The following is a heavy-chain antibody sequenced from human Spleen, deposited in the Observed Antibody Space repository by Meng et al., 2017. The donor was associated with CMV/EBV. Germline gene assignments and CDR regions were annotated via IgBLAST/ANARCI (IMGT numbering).Heavy chain of an antibody. CDR1: GGTFSSYA. D-gene: IGHD3-3*01. CDR2: INPNSGGT. CDR3: ARGAPGIFGIDY. J-gene: IGHJ4*02. V-gene: IGHV1-2*02. Sequence: VQAVRSGGGWKKLGSSVKVSCKACGGTFSSYAISWVRQAPGQGLEWMGGINPNSGGTNYAQKFQGRVTMTRDTSISTAYMELSRLRSDDTAVYYCARGAPGIFGIDYWGQGTLVTVSS.